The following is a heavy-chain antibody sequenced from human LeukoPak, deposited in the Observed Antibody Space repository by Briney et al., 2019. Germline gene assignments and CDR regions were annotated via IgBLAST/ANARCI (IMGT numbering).Heavy chain of an antibody. V-gene: IGHV1-2*02. CDR2: SNPNSGGT. D-gene: IGHD4-17*01. J-gene: IGHJ6*03. CDR3: ARAGSGDYAYYYYYMDV. Sequence: ASVKVSFKASGYTCTGYYMHWVRQPPGQGLDWMGWSNPNSGGTNYSQKFQGRVPMTRDKSISKDYMELSRLRSEATDVYYCARAGSGDYAYYYYYMDVWGKGTTVTISS. CDR1: GYTCTGYY.